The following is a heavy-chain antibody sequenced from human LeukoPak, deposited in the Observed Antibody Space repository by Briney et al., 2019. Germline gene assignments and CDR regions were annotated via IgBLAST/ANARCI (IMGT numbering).Heavy chain of an antibody. D-gene: IGHD2-15*01. J-gene: IGHJ5*02. Sequence: GGSLRLSCAASGFTFSSYSMNWVRQAPGKGLEWVSSISSSSSYIYYADSVKGRFTISRDNAKNSLYLQMNSLRAEDTAVYYCARETIVVVVAATWNWFDPWGQGTLVTVSS. V-gene: IGHV3-21*01. CDR2: ISSSSSYI. CDR1: GFTFSSYS. CDR3: ARETIVVVVAATWNWFDP.